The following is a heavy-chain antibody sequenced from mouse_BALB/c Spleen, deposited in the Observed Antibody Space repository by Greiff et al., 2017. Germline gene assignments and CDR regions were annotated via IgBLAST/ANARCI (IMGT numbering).Heavy chain of an antibody. J-gene: IGHJ1*01. V-gene: IGHV1S81*02. D-gene: IGHD2-1*01. CDR3: ARWGNYRYFDV. Sequence: VQLQQPGAELVKPGASVKLSCKASGYTFTSYWMHWVKQRPGQGLEWIGEINPSNGRTNYNEKFKSKATLTVDKSSSTAYMQLSSLTSEDSAVYYCARWGNYRYFDVWGAGTTVTVSS. CDR2: INPSNGRT. CDR1: GYTFTSYW.